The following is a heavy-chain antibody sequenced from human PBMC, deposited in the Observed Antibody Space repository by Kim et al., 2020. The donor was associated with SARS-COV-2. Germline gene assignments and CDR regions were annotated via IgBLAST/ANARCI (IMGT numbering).Heavy chain of an antibody. CDR1: ELTFSNYW. J-gene: IGHJ6*02. D-gene: IGHD3-16*02. Sequence: GGSLRLSCAAAELTFSNYWMNWVRQAPGKGLEWVASIKEDGSEKYYVDSVKGRFTISRDNPKNSLYLQMNSLRAEDTAVYYCARDGGNYDYVWGSYRYQGSMDVWGQGSTVTVSS. CDR2: IKEDGSEK. V-gene: IGHV3-7*01. CDR3: ARDGGNYDYVWGSYRYQGSMDV.